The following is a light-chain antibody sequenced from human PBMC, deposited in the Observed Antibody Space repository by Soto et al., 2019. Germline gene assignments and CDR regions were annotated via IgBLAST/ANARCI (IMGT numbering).Light chain of an antibody. Sequence: QSVLAQPPSVSGAPGQRVAISCTGSSSNIGAEYDVHWYQQLPGTAPKRLIYGDNNRPSGVSNRFSGSKSGNTASLTISGLHAEDEADYYCSSYTSSSTPYVFGTGTKVTV. J-gene: IGLJ1*01. CDR1: SSNIGAEYD. CDR2: GDN. V-gene: IGLV1-40*01. CDR3: SSYTSSSTPYV.